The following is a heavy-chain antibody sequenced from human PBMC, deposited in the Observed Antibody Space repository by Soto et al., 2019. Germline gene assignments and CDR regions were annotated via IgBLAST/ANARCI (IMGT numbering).Heavy chain of an antibody. V-gene: IGHV3-33*01. CDR1: GFTFSSYG. Sequence: GGSLRLSCAASGFTFSSYGMHWVRQAPGKGLEWVAVIWYDGSNKYYADSVKGRFTISRDNSKNTLYLQMNSLRAEDTAVYYCAREYFPSLPQGSWFDPWGQGTLVTVSS. D-gene: IGHD3-16*02. CDR2: IWYDGSNK. CDR3: AREYFPSLPQGSWFDP. J-gene: IGHJ5*02.